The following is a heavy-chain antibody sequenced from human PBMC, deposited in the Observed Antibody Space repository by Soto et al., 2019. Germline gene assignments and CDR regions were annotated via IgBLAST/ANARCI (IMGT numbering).Heavy chain of an antibody. J-gene: IGHJ3*02. D-gene: IGHD6-13*01. CDR1: GFTFSDHY. Sequence: PGGSLRLSCAASGFTFSDHYMDWVRQAPGKGLEWVGRTRNKANSYTTEYAASVKGRFTISRDDSKNSLYLQMNSLKTEDTAVYYCARASAAGTGPTDAFDIWGQGTMVTVSS. CDR3: ARASAAGTGPTDAFDI. V-gene: IGHV3-72*01. CDR2: TRNKANSYTT.